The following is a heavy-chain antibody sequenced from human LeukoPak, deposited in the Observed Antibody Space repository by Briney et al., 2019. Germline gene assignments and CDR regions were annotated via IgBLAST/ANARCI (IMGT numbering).Heavy chain of an antibody. V-gene: IGHV3-23*01. CDR2: IGGSVTRT. Sequence: GGSLRLSCAASGFTSISYAMSWVRQAPGKGLEWVSGIGGSVTRTYSADSVKGRSTIYRDNSKNQLYLQMNSLGAEDTAVYYCAKDLLRYFDWLLFDPWGQGTLVTVSS. D-gene: IGHD3-9*01. CDR3: AKDLLRYFDWLLFDP. J-gene: IGHJ5*02. CDR1: GFTSISYA.